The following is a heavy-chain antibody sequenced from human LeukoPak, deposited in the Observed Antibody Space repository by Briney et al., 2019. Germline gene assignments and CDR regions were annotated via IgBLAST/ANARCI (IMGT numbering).Heavy chain of an antibody. Sequence: PSETLSLTCTVSGGSISSYYGSWIRQPPGKGLEWIGYIYYSGSTNYNPSLKSRVTISVDTSKNQFSLKLSSVAAADTAVYYCARDIAPRYYDSSGFGLSYYYYMDVWGKGTTVTVSS. CDR1: GGSISSYY. J-gene: IGHJ6*03. D-gene: IGHD3-22*01. CDR3: ARDIAPRYYDSSGFGLSYYYYMDV. CDR2: IYYSGST. V-gene: IGHV4-59*01.